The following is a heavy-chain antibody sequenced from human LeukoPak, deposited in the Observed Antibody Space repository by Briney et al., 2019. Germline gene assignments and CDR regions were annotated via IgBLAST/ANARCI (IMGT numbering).Heavy chain of an antibody. V-gene: IGHV3-23*01. CDR1: GFTFSSYA. CDR3: AKDQEVVAAPLPFDY. CDR2: ISGSGGST. Sequence: VGSLRLSCAASGFTFSSYAMSWVRQAPGKGLEWVSAISGSGGSTYYADSVKGRFTISRDNSKNTLYLQMSSLRAEDTAVYYCAKDQEVVAAPLPFDYWGQGTLVTVSS. J-gene: IGHJ4*02. D-gene: IGHD2-15*01.